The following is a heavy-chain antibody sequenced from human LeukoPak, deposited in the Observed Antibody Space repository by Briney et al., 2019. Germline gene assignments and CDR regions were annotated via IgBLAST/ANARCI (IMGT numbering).Heavy chain of an antibody. D-gene: IGHD2-2*01. V-gene: IGHV1-2*02. J-gene: IGHJ4*02. CDR2: INPNSGGT. Sequence: ASVKVSCKASGYTFTGYYMHWVRQVPGQGLEWMGWINPNSGGTNYAQKFQGRVTMTRDTSISTAYMELSRLRPDDTAVYYCARVPCSSTSCYHIDYWGQGTLVTVSS. CDR3: ARVPCSSTSCYHIDY. CDR1: GYTFTGYY.